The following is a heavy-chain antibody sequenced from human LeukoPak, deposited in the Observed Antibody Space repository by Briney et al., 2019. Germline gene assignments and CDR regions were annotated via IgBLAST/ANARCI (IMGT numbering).Heavy chain of an antibody. J-gene: IGHJ4*02. Sequence: PGGSLRLSCAASGFTFSSYEMNWVRQAPGKGLEWVSRINSDGSITNYADSVKGRFTISRDNAKNTLYLQMNSLRAEDTAVYYCARVRATFSPHFDNWGQGTLVTVSS. CDR3: ARVRATFSPHFDN. D-gene: IGHD5-12*01. CDR2: INSDGSIT. V-gene: IGHV3-74*01. CDR1: GFTFSSYE.